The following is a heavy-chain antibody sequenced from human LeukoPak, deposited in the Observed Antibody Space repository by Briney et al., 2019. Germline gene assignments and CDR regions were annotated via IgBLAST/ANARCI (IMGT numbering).Heavy chain of an antibody. CDR2: TYYKSKWYN. V-gene: IGHV6-1*01. CDR3: ARGNPPFDY. CDR1: GDSVSNRRAA. Sequence: SQTLSLTCAISGDSVSNRRAAWNWIRQSPSRGLEWLGRTYYKSKWYNDYAVSVKGRITINPDTSRNQFSLQLNSVTPEDTAVYYCARGNPPFDYWGQGTLVTVSS. J-gene: IGHJ4*02.